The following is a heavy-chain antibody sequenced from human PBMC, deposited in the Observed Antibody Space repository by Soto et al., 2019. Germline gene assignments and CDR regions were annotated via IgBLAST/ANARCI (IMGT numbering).Heavy chain of an antibody. V-gene: IGHV3-74*01. CDR2: INDDGSDT. J-gene: IGHJ4*02. CDR3: ARDPTTGLVS. Sequence: EVQLVESGGDLVQPGGSLRLSCAASGFTFSDYWMHWVRHAPGKGLVWVSLINDDGSDTTYADSVKGRFTISRDNAKNTVYLQMNTRRVENTAVYYCARDPTTGLVSWGQGTLVTVSS. CDR1: GFTFSDYW. D-gene: IGHD4-17*01.